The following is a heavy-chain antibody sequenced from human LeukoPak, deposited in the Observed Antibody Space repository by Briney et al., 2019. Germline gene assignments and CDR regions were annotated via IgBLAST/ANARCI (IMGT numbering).Heavy chain of an antibody. V-gene: IGHV1-46*01. CDR2: INPSGGST. J-gene: IGHJ5*02. Sequence: ASVKVSCKASGYTFTSYYMHWVRQAPGQGLEWMGIINPSGGSTSYAQKFQGRVTMTRDMSTSTVYMELSSLRSEDTAVYYCAREGITIFGVVRYNWFDPWGQGTLVTVSS. CDR1: GYTFTSYY. D-gene: IGHD3-3*01. CDR3: AREGITIFGVVRYNWFDP.